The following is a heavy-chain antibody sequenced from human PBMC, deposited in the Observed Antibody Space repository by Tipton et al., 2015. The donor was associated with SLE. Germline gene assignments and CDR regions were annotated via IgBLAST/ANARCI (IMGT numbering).Heavy chain of an antibody. D-gene: IGHD1-7*01. J-gene: IGHJ2*01. CDR3: ARVVLGLRQVGYWYFDL. Sequence: TLSLTCTVSGDSISGTTYSWAWIRQSPGKGLDWIGSVYYTGTTFYNPSLESRVTVSLDTSRNRFSLRLTSVTAADTAVYYCARVVLGLRQVGYWYFDLWGRGTLVTVSS. V-gene: IGHV4-39*02. CDR1: GDSISGTTYS. CDR2: VYYTGTT.